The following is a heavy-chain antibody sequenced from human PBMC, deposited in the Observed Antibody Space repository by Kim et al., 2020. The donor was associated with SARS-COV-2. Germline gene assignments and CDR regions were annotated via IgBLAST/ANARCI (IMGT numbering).Heavy chain of an antibody. CDR3: AGYYVLLWFGESHDAFDI. V-gene: IGHV3-48*03. J-gene: IGHJ3*02. CDR1: GFTFSSYE. CDR2: ISSSGSTI. D-gene: IGHD3-10*01. Sequence: GGSLRLSCAASGFTFSSYEMNWVRQAPGKGLEWVSYISSSGSTIYYADSVKGRFTISRDNAKNSLYLQMNSLRAEDTAVYYCAGYYVLLWFGESHDAFDIWGQGTMVTVSS.